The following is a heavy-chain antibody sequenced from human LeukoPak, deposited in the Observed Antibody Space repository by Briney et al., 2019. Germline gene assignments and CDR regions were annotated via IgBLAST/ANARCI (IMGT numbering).Heavy chain of an antibody. Sequence: GGSLRLSCAASGFTFSSYAMSWVRQAPGKGLEWVSAISGSGGSTYYADSVKGRFTISRGNSKNTLYLQMNSLRAEDTAVYYCAKGRWFWSGYYPFDYWGQGTLVTVSS. CDR1: GFTFSSYA. J-gene: IGHJ4*02. D-gene: IGHD3-3*01. CDR3: AKGRWFWSGYYPFDY. V-gene: IGHV3-23*01. CDR2: ISGSGGST.